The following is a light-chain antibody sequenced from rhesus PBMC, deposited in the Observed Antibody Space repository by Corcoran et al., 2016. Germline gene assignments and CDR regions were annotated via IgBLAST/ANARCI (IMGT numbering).Light chain of an antibody. Sequence: QAAPTQSPSVSGSPGQSVTISCTGTSNDIGGYNRVSWYQQHPEKAPKVLIYGVSVRPSGVSDRFSGSKSGNTASLTISGHRAEDEADYYCSSDVSGDTIIFGSGTRLTVL. CDR3: SSDVSGDTII. J-gene: IGLJ1*01. V-gene: IGLV2-13*03. CDR2: GVS. CDR1: SNDIGGYNR.